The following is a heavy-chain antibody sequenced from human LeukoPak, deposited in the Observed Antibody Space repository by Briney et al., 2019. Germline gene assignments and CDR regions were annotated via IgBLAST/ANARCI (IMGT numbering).Heavy chain of an antibody. V-gene: IGHV3-74*01. CDR1: GFIFSSYW. J-gene: IGHJ4*02. D-gene: IGHD3-9*01. Sequence: GGSLRLSCAASGFIFSSYWMHWVRQAPGKGLVWVSRINSDGSSTSYADSVKGRFTISRDNSKNTLYLQMNSLRPEDTAVFYCAKGLTNLGDDWGQGTLVTVSS. CDR3: AKGLTNLGDD. CDR2: INSDGSST.